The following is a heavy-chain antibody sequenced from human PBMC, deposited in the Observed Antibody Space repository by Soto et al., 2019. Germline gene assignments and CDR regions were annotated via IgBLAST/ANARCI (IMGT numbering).Heavy chain of an antibody. CDR2: INHSGST. CDR1: GGSFSGYY. J-gene: IGHJ6*03. Sequence: SETLSLTCAVYGGSFSGYYWSWIRQPPGKGLEWIGEINHSGSTNYNPSLKSRVTISVDTSKNQFSLKLSSVTAADTAVYYCASSIGMAPYYYYYMDVWGKGTTVTVSS. CDR3: ASSIGMAPYYYYYMDV. D-gene: IGHD6-13*01. V-gene: IGHV4-34*01.